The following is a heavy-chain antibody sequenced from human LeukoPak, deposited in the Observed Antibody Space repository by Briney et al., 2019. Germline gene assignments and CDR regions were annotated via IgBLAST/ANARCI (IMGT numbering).Heavy chain of an antibody. CDR1: GGSISSDY. CDR2: IYSSGST. Sequence: PSQTLSLTCIVSGGSISSDYWSWIRQPAGKGLEWIGRIYSSGSTNYNPSLKSRVIMSVDTSKNQFSLKLSSVTAADTAVYYCARERWELLQYKFDYWGQGTLVTVSS. CDR3: ARERWELLQYKFDY. D-gene: IGHD1-26*01. V-gene: IGHV4-4*07. J-gene: IGHJ4*02.